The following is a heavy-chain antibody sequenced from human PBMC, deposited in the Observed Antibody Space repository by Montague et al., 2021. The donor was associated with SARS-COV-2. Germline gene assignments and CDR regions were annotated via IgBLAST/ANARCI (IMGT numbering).Heavy chain of an antibody. Sequence: SETLSLTCAVYGGSFSGWYWSCVRQPPGKGLEWIGEINRRGNTIYNPSLKSRVTISEDTSKSQFSLKLSPVTAADTAVYYCARGGGNILTNYYYYYLDVWGTGTTVTVSS. V-gene: IGHV4-34*01. J-gene: IGHJ6*03. CDR3: ARGGGNILTNYYYYYLDV. D-gene: IGHD4-23*01. CDR1: GGSFSGWY. CDR2: INRRGNT.